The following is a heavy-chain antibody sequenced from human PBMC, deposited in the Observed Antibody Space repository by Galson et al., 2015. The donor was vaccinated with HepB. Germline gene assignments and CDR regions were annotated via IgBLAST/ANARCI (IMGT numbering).Heavy chain of an antibody. Sequence: SLRLSCAASGFTFSSYSMNWVRQAPGKGLEWVSSISSSSSYIYYADSGKGRFTISGDNAKNSLHLQMNSLRAEDTAVYYCARVAEIAAAVPDYFDYWGQGTLVTVSS. D-gene: IGHD6-13*01. CDR3: ARVAEIAAAVPDYFDY. J-gene: IGHJ4*02. V-gene: IGHV3-21*01. CDR1: GFTFSSYS. CDR2: ISSSSSYI.